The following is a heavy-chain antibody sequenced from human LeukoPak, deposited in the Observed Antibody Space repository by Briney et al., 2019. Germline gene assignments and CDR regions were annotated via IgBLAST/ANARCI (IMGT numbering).Heavy chain of an antibody. Sequence: SETLSLTCAVYGGSFSGHNWSWVRHSPGQGLGWIGEILHIGGTNYNTSPKRRVTVSEDASKNQFPLKLRSVTAAGTTVYYCAMGFSLQSFDGSDYYFDSWGQGALVTVSS. D-gene: IGHD3-10*01. CDR3: AMGFSLQSFDGSDYYFDS. CDR2: ILHIGGT. CDR1: GGSFSGHN. V-gene: IGHV4-34*12. J-gene: IGHJ4*02.